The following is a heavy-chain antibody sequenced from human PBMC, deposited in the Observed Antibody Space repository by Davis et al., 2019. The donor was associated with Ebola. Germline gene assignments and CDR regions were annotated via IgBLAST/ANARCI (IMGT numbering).Heavy chain of an antibody. V-gene: IGHV3-11*06. D-gene: IGHD3-3*01. CDR3: ARDVEGKFLEWLLYMAFDI. CDR1: GFTFSDYY. J-gene: IGHJ3*02. Sequence: GESLKISCAASGFTFSDYYMSWIRQPPGKGLEWVSFISSSSSYTNYADSVKGRFTISRDNAKNSLYLQMNSLRAEDTAVYYCARDVEGKFLEWLLYMAFDIWGQGTMVTVSS. CDR2: ISSSSSYT.